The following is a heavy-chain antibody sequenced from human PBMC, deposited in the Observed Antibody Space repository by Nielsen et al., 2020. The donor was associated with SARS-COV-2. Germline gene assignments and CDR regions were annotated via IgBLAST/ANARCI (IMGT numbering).Heavy chain of an antibody. J-gene: IGHJ3*02. CDR3: ARGGTIFGVVTRRGAFDI. D-gene: IGHD3-3*01. CDR2: IIPILGIA. Sequence: WVRQAPGQRLEWMGRIIPILGIANYAQKFQGRVTITRDTSASTAYMELSSLRSEDTAVYYCARGGTIFGVVTRRGAFDIWGQGTMVTVSS. V-gene: IGHV1-69*04.